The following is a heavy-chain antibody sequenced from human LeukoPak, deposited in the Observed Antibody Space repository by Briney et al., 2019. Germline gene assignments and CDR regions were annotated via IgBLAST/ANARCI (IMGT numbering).Heavy chain of an antibody. J-gene: IGHJ4*02. CDR2: ISSSSSYI. V-gene: IGHV3-21*01. D-gene: IGHD6-13*01. CDR1: GFTFSSYS. Sequence: GGSPRLSCAASGFTFSSYSMNWVRQAPGKGLECVSSISSSSSYIYYADSVKGRFTISRDNAKNSLYLQMNSLRAEDTAVYYCARGTSSSWYYFDYWGQGTLVTVSS. CDR3: ARGTSSSWYYFDY.